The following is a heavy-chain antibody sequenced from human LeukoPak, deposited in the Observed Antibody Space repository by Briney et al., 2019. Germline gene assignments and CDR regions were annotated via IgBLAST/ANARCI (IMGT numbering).Heavy chain of an antibody. CDR2: ISSTGTTI. CDR1: GFTFSDYY. J-gene: IGHJ5*02. Sequence: GGSLRLSCAASGFTFSDYYMSWIRQAPGKGLEGVAYISSTGTTIYQADSVKGRFTFSRDNAKKSLYLQMSSLRAKDTAVYYCARGVSKNPWGQGTLVTVSS. CDR3: ARGVSKNP. V-gene: IGHV3-11*04.